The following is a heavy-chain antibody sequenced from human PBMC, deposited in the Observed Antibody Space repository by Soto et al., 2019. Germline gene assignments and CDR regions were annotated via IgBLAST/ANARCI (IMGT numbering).Heavy chain of an antibody. J-gene: IGHJ4*02. CDR1: GFSFSRHA. V-gene: IGHV3-64*01. Sequence: EVQLVESGGGLVQPGGSLRLSCAASGFSFSRHAMHWVRQAPWKGLEYVSAINNNGDRKYYANSVEGRFTISRDNSKNTLYLQMGSLRTEDMAVYYCARRVYGISSGYDYWGQGTLVTVSS. CDR2: INNNGDRK. D-gene: IGHD6-6*01. CDR3: ARRVYGISSGYDY.